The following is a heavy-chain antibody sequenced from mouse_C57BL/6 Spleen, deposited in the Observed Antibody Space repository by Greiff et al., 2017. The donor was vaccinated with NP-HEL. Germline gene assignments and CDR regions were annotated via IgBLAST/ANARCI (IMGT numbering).Heavy chain of an antibody. CDR2: IDPENGDT. CDR1: GFNITDDY. D-gene: IGHD1-1*01. V-gene: IGHV14-4*01. CDR3: TPPGSSYYAMDY. Sequence: EVQLQQSGAELVRPGASVKLSCTASGFNITDDYMHWVKQRPEQGLEWIGWIDPENGDTEYASKFQGKATITADTSSNTAYLQLSSLTSEDTAVYYCTPPGSSYYAMDYWGQGTSVTVSS. J-gene: IGHJ4*01.